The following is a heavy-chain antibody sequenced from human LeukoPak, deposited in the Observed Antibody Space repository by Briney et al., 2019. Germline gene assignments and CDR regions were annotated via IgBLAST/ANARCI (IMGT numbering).Heavy chain of an antibody. J-gene: IGHJ4*02. V-gene: IGHV4-39*07. CDR3: ARSEIQLNFDY. CDR1: GGSISSSSYY. D-gene: IGHD5-18*01. CDR2: IYYSGST. Sequence: PSETLSLTCTVSGGSISSSSYYWGWLPQPPGKGREGSGSIYYSGSTYYNPSLKRRVTISVATSKPQFSLQLSSVPAADTAVYYCARSEIQLNFDYWGQGTLVTVSS.